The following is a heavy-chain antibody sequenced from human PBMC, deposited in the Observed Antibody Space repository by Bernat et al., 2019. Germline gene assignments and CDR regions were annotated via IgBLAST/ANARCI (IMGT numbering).Heavy chain of an antibody. CDR2: IKQDGSEK. Sequence: EVQLVESGGGLVQPGGSLRLSCAASGFTFSSYWMSWVRQAPGKGLEWVANIKQDGSEKYYVDSVKGRFTISRDNAKNSLYLQMNSLRAEDTAVYYCARDAPGGYDFPGPAFSDYWGQGTLVTVSS. CDR3: ARDAPGGYDFPGPAFSDY. J-gene: IGHJ4*02. CDR1: GFTFSSYW. D-gene: IGHD5-12*01. V-gene: IGHV3-7*01.